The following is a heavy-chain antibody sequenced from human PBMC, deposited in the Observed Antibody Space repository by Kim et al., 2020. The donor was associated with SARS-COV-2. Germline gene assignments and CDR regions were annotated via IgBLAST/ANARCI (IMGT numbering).Heavy chain of an antibody. V-gene: IGHV4-34*01. Sequence: DHPALKSRVTRSVDTSKNQFSLKLSSVTAADTAVYYCARNKDGPYDAVDIWGQGTMVTVSS. CDR3: ARNKDGPYDAVDI. D-gene: IGHD2-15*01. J-gene: IGHJ3*02.